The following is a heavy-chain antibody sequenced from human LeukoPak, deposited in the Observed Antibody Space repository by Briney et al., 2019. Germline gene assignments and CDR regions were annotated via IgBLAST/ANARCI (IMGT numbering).Heavy chain of an antibody. CDR1: GGSISSYY. Sequence: SETLSLTCTVSGGSISSYYWSWIRQPPGKGLEWIGYIDYSGSTKYNPSLKSRVTISLDTSKNQFSLQLASVTAADTAVYYCARGGSYYYLDYWGQGTLVTVSS. CDR3: ARGGSYYYLDY. CDR2: IDYSGST. V-gene: IGHV4-59*01. J-gene: IGHJ4*02. D-gene: IGHD1-26*01.